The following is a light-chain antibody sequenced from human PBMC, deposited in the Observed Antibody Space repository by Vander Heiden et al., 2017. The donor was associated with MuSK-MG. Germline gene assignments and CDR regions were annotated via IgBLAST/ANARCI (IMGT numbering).Light chain of an antibody. Sequence: DIQMTQSPSSLSASVGDRVTITCRASQSISSYLNWYQQKPGKAPKLLIYAASSLQSGVPSRFSGSGSGTDFTLTISSLQPEDFATYYGQQSYSTLGFGQGTRLEMK. CDR3: QQSYSTLG. CDR1: QSISSY. J-gene: IGKJ5*01. CDR2: AAS. V-gene: IGKV1-39*01.